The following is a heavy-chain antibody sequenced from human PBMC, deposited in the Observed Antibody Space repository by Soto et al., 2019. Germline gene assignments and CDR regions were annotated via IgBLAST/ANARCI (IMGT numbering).Heavy chain of an antibody. Sequence: PGGSLRLSCTASGFTFGDYAMSWFRQAPGKXLEWVGFIRSKAYSGTTEYAASVKGRFTISRDDSKSIAYLQMNSLKTEDTAVYYCTSITEIYYDSSGYTDYWGQGTLVTVFS. V-gene: IGHV3-49*03. J-gene: IGHJ4*02. CDR2: IRSKAYSGTT. D-gene: IGHD3-22*01. CDR3: TSITEIYYDSSGYTDY. CDR1: GFTFGDYA.